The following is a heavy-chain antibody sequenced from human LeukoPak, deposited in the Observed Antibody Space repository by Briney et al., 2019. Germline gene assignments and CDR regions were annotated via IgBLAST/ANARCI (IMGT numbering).Heavy chain of an antibody. CDR3: ARQGITVAAYARGFDY. J-gene: IGHJ4*02. Sequence: GGSLRLSCAASGFTVSSNYMSWVRQAPGKGLEWVSVIYGGGSTYYADSVKGRFTISRDNSKNTLYLQMNSLRAEDTAVYYCARQGITVAAYARGFDYWGQGTLVTVSS. V-gene: IGHV3-53*01. CDR1: GFTVSSNY. CDR2: IYGGGST. D-gene: IGHD6-19*01.